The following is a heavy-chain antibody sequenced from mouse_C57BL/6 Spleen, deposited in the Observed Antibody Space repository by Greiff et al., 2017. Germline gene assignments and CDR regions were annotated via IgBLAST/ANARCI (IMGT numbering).Heavy chain of an antibody. CDR3: ARNGGYYGSPYYYAMDY. Sequence: VQLQQSGPGLVQPSQSLSITCTVSGFSLTSYGVHWVRQSPGKGLEWLGVIWSGGSTDYNAAFISRLSISKDNSKSQVFFKMNSLQADDTAIYYCARNGGYYGSPYYYAMDYWGQGTSVTVSS. J-gene: IGHJ4*01. V-gene: IGHV2-2*01. CDR1: GFSLTSYG. D-gene: IGHD1-1*01. CDR2: IWSGGST.